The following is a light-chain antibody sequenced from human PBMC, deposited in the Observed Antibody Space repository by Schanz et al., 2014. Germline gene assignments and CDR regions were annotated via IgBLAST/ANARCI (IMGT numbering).Light chain of an antibody. CDR2: GAS. CDR1: QTVSNY. Sequence: EIVLTQSPATLSLSPGERATLSCRASQTVSNYLAWYQQKPGQAPRLLIYGASTRATGIPARFSGSGSGTEFTLTISSLQSEDFAVYYCQQYNGGTFGQGTKVEIK. V-gene: IGKV3-15*01. CDR3: QQYNGGT. J-gene: IGKJ1*01.